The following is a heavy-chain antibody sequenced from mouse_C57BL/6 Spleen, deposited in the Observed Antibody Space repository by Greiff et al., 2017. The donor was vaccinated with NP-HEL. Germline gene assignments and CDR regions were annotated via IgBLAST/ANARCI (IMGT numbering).Heavy chain of an antibody. CDR2: IRSKSNNYAT. Sequence: EVQLVESGGGLVQPKGSLKLSCAASGFSFNTYAMNWVRQAPGKGLEWVARIRSKSNNYATYYADSVKDRFTISRDDSESMLYLQMNNLKTEDTAMYYCVSHTITTVVEGGYFDVWGTGTTVTVSS. CDR3: VSHTITTVVEGGYFDV. D-gene: IGHD1-1*01. CDR1: GFSFNTYA. V-gene: IGHV10-1*01. J-gene: IGHJ1*03.